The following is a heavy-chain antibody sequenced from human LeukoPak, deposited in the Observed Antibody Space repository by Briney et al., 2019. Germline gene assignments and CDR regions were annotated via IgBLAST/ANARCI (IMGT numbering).Heavy chain of an antibody. D-gene: IGHD3-22*01. V-gene: IGHV3-30*18. CDR2: ISYGGSNK. J-gene: IGHJ4*02. CDR1: GFTFSSDG. CDR3: AKDRVLNFYDSSGYLDY. Sequence: QPGGSLRLACAASGFTFSSDGMHWVRQAPGKGLGWVAVISYGGSNKCYADSVKGRFTISRDNSKNTMYLQMNSMRAEDTAVYYCAKDRVLNFYDSSGYLDYWGQGTLVTVSS.